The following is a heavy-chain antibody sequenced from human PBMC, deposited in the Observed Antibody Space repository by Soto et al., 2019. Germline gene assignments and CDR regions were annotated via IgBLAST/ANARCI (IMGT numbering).Heavy chain of an antibody. CDR2: IKQDGSEE. V-gene: IGHV3-7*03. D-gene: IGHD6-19*01. Sequence: GGSLRLSCAASGFTFSSYAMSWVRQAPGKGLEWVANIKQDGSEEYYVDSVKGRFTISRDNAKNSLYLQMSSLRAEDTAVYYCTRGIRGSSGWSYYFGMAVWCQATSVTVS. CDR1: GFTFSSYA. J-gene: IGHJ6*02. CDR3: TRGIRGSSGWSYYFGMAV.